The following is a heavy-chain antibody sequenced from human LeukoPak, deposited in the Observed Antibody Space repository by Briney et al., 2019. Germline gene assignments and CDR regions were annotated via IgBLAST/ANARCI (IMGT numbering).Heavy chain of an antibody. Sequence: ASVKVSCKASGYTFTGYYMHWVRQAPGQGLEWMGWISAYNGNTNYAQKLQGRVTMTTDTSTSTAYMELSRLSSDDTAVYYCARDRAFSLAGNDWFDPWGQGTLVTVSS. CDR1: GYTFTGYY. D-gene: IGHD1-1*01. J-gene: IGHJ5*02. CDR3: ARDRAFSLAGNDWFDP. CDR2: ISAYNGNT. V-gene: IGHV1-18*04.